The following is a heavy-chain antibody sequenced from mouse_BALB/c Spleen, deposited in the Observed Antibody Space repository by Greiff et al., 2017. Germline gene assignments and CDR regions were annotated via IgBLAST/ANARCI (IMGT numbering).Heavy chain of an antibody. CDR1: GFNIKDTY. V-gene: IGHV14-3*02. J-gene: IGHJ4*01. D-gene: IGHD2-1*01. Sequence: EVQLVESGAELVKPGASVKLSCTASGFNIKDTYMHWVKQRPEQGLEWIGRIDPANGNTKYDPKFQGKATITADTSSNTAYLQLSSLTSEDTAVYYCARSPGNYYAMDYWGQGTSVTVSS. CDR2: IDPANGNT. CDR3: ARSPGNYYAMDY.